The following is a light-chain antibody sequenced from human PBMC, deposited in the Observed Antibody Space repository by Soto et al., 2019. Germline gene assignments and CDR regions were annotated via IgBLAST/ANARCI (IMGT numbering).Light chain of an antibody. CDR2: DTT. Sequence: QAVVTKEPSLTVSPGGTVTLTCGSSTGAVTNGHYPYWFQQKPGQAPRTLIYDTTNRHSWTPARFPGSLLGGKAALTLSGAQPEDEAEYYCLLSYNGPYVFGTGTKVTVL. CDR3: LLSYNGPYV. V-gene: IGLV7-46*01. J-gene: IGLJ1*01. CDR1: TGAVTNGHY.